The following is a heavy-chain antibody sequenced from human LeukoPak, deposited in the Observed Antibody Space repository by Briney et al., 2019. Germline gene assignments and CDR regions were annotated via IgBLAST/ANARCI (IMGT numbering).Heavy chain of an antibody. Sequence: SETLSLTCTVSGDSISSGDYYWSWIRQPAGKGLEWIVRISSSGSTNYNPSLKSRVTISVDTSKNPFSLKLSSATAADTAVYYCAIDFFGTPYEGWFDPWGQGTLVTVSS. CDR1: GDSISSGDYY. V-gene: IGHV4-61*02. J-gene: IGHJ5*02. D-gene: IGHD3-16*01. CDR2: ISSSGST. CDR3: AIDFFGTPYEGWFDP.